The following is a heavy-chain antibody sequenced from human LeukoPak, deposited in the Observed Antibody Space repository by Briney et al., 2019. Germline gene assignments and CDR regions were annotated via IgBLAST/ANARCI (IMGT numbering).Heavy chain of an antibody. CDR3: ASRLKSGSYYWFDP. J-gene: IGHJ5*02. Sequence: SGTLSLTCAVSGVSISSSNWWHWVRQPPGKGLEWIGEIYHSGSTNYNPSLKSRVTISVDKSKNQFSLKLSSVTAADTAVYYCASRLKSGSYYWFDPWGQGTLVTVSS. V-gene: IGHV4-4*02. CDR1: GVSISSSNW. D-gene: IGHD1-26*01. CDR2: IYHSGST.